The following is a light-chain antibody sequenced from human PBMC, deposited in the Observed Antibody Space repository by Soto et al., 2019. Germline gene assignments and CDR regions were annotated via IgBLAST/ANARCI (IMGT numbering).Light chain of an antibody. J-gene: IGKJ1*01. V-gene: IGKV1-27*01. CDR3: QKYNSAPWT. CDR1: QVINNY. CDR2: AAS. Sequence: DIQMTQSPSSLSASVGDRVTITCRASQVINNYLAWYQQKPGKVPKLLIYAASTLQSGVPFRFSGSGSGTDFPLTISSLQPEDVATYYCQKYNSAPWTFGQGTKVEIK.